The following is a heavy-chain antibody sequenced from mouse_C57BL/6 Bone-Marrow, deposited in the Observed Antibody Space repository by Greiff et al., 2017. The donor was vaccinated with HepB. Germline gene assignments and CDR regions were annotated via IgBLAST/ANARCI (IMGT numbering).Heavy chain of an antibody. CDR1: EYAFPSHD. V-gene: IGHV5-2*01. D-gene: IGHD3-2*02. CDR3: ARHSSGYEVDY. CDR2: INSDGGST. Sequence: EVHLVESGGGLVQPGESLKLSCESNEYAFPSHDMSWVRKTPEKRLELVAAINSDGGSTYYPDTMERRFIISRDNTKNTLYLQMSSLRSEDTSLYYCARHSSGYEVDYWGQGTTLTVSS. J-gene: IGHJ2*01.